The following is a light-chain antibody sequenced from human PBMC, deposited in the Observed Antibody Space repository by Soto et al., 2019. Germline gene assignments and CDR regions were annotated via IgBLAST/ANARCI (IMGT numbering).Light chain of an antibody. CDR3: QAWDSSTVV. Sequence: SYELTQPPSVSVSPGQTAGITCSGDKLGSKYVCWYQQKSGQSPVVVIYQDSKRPSGIPERFSGSNSENTATLTISGTQAMDEADYYCQAWDSSTVVFGGGTKVTVL. CDR1: KLGSKY. J-gene: IGLJ2*01. V-gene: IGLV3-1*01. CDR2: QDS.